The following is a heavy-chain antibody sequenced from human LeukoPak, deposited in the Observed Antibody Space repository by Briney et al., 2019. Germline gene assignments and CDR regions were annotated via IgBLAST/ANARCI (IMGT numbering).Heavy chain of an antibody. V-gene: IGHV3-9*01. D-gene: IGHD2-2*01. CDR1: GFTFDDYA. CDR2: ISWNSGSI. Sequence: GGSLRLSCAASGFTFDDYAMHWVRQAPGKGLEWVSGISWNSGSIGYADSVKGRFTISRDNAKNSLYQQMNSLRAEDTALYYCAKGRSTSLNYYYYGMDVWGQGTTVTVSS. CDR3: AKGRSTSLNYYYYGMDV. J-gene: IGHJ6*02.